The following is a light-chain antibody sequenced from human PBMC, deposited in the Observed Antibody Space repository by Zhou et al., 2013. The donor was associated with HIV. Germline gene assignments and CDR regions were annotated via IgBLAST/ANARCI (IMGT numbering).Light chain of an antibody. CDR1: QSVTSSY. Sequence: EIVLTQSPGTLSLSPGERATLSCRASQSVTSSYLAWYQQKSGQAPRLLIYDASSRATGIPDRFSGSGSGADFTLTISRLEPEDFAVYYCQQYGSSRYTFGPGTKLEIQ. J-gene: IGKJ2*01. CDR3: QQYGSSRYT. V-gene: IGKV3-20*01. CDR2: DAS.